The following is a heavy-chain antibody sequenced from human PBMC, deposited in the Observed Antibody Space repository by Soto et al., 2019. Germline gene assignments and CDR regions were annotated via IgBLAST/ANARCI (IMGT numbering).Heavy chain of an antibody. CDR1: GFTFSNYA. CDR2: ISDDGSNK. V-gene: IGHV3-30*03. J-gene: IGHJ5*02. D-gene: IGHD3-22*01. Sequence: PGGSLRLSCAASGFTFSNYAMHWVLQAPGKGLEWVAVISDDGSNKYYADSVMGRFTISRDNSKNRLYLQMNSLRVEDKAVYYCERGLVVVVSRDWFDPWGQGTLVPVYS. CDR3: ERGLVVVVSRDWFDP.